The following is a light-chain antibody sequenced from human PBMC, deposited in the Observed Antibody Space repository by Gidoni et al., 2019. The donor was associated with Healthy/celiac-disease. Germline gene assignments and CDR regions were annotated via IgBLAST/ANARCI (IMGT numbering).Light chain of an antibody. CDR2: EVS. Sequence: QSALTQPASVSGSPGQSIPISCTGTSSDVGGYNYVSWYQQHPGKAPKLMIYEVSNRLSGVSNRFSGSKSGNTASLTISGLQAEDEADYYCSSYTSSSTYVFGTGTKVTVL. CDR3: SSYTSSSTYV. V-gene: IGLV2-14*01. J-gene: IGLJ1*01. CDR1: SSDVGGYNY.